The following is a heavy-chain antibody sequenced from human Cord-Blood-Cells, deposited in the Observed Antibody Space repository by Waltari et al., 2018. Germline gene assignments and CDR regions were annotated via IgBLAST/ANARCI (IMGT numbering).Heavy chain of an antibody. Sequence: QVQLQESGPGLVKPSETLSLTCAVSGYSISSGSYWGWIRQPPGKGLEWIGSIYHSGSTYYNPSLKSRVTISVDTSKNQFSLKLSSVTAADTAVYYCARGDYYGSGSYYIYFDYWGQGTLVTVSS. V-gene: IGHV4-38-2*01. CDR3: ARGDYYGSGSYYIYFDY. CDR1: GYSISSGSY. CDR2: IYHSGST. J-gene: IGHJ4*02. D-gene: IGHD3-10*01.